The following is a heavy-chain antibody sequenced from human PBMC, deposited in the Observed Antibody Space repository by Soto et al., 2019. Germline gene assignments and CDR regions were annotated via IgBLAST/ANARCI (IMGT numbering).Heavy chain of an antibody. V-gene: IGHV3-73*01. CDR3: TTYYDFWSGTYYYYYMDV. J-gene: IGHJ6*03. CDR1: GFTFSGSA. Sequence: PGGSLRLSCAASGFTFSGSAMHWVRQASGKGLEWVGRIRSKANSYATAYAASVKGRFTISRDDSKNTAYLQMNSLKTEDTAVYYCTTYYDFWSGTYYYYYMDVWGKGTTVTVSS. CDR2: IRSKANSYAT. D-gene: IGHD3-3*01.